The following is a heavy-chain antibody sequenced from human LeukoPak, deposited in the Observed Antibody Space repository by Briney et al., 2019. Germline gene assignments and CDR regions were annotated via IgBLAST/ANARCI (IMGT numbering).Heavy chain of an antibody. V-gene: IGHV1-69*13. CDR3: ARDSYDYGDYFCFDP. J-gene: IGHJ5*02. Sequence: SVKVSCKASEGTFSSYAISWVRQAPGQGLEWMGGIIPIFGTANYAQKFQGRVTITSDESTSTAYMELSSLRSEDTAVYYCARDSYDYGDYFCFDPRGQGTLVTVSS. CDR1: EGTFSSYA. D-gene: IGHD4-17*01. CDR2: IIPIFGTA.